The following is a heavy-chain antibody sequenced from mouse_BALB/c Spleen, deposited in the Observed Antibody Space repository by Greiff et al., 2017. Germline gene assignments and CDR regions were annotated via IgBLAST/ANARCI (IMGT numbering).Heavy chain of an antibody. J-gene: IGHJ4*01. Sequence: EVQLVESGGGLVQPGGSLKLSCAASGFTFSSYTMSWVRQTPEKRLEWVAYISNGGGSTYYPDTVKGRFTISRDNAKNTLYLQMSSLKSEDTAMYYCARHGSYYAMDYWGQGTSVTVSS. V-gene: IGHV5-12-2*01. CDR1: GFTFSSYT. CDR2: ISNGGGST. CDR3: ARHGSYYAMDY.